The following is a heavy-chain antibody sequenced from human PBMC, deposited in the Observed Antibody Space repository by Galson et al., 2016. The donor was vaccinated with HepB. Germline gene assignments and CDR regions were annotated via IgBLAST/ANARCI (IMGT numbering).Heavy chain of an antibody. V-gene: IGHV1-2*02. Sequence: SGYTFTGYYMHWVRQAPGQGLEWMGWINPNSGGTNYARKFQGRVTMTRDTSISTAYMELSRLRSDDTAVYYCARTTYYSDSSGYHEFDYWGQGTLVTVSS. CDR1: GYTFTGYY. D-gene: IGHD3-22*01. CDR3: ARTTYYSDSSGYHEFDY. J-gene: IGHJ4*02. CDR2: INPNSGGT.